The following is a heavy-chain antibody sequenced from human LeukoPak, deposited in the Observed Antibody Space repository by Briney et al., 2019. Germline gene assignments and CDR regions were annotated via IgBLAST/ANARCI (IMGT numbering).Heavy chain of an antibody. D-gene: IGHD3-3*01. Sequence: PSQTLSLTCTVSGGSISSGGYYWSWIRQPPGKGLEWIGYIYHSGSTYYNPFLKSRVTISVDTPKNQFSLKVTSVTAADTAVYYCASNLFLEWLLSPGGDDYWGQGILVTVSS. CDR1: GGSISSGGYY. CDR3: ASNLFLEWLLSPGGDDY. V-gene: IGHV4-30-2*01. CDR2: IYHSGST. J-gene: IGHJ4*02.